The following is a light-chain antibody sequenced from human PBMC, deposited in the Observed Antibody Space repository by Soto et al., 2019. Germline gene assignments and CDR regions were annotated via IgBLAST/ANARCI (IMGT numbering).Light chain of an antibody. Sequence: QSVLTQPPSVSGTPGQRVTISCSGSSSNIESNTVYWYQQLPGMAPRLLIHTNDRRPSGVPDRFSGSKSGNTASLTISGLQAEDEAAYYCTSYTSISNYVLGNGTKVT. CDR1: SSNIESNT. CDR2: TND. J-gene: IGLJ1*01. CDR3: TSYTSISNYV. V-gene: IGLV1-44*01.